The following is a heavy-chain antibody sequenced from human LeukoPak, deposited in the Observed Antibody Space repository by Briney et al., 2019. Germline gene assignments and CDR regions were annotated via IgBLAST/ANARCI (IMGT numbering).Heavy chain of an antibody. CDR3: ANLPYGDYVGYFDY. J-gene: IGHJ4*02. CDR2: ISGSGGST. V-gene: IGHV3-23*01. D-gene: IGHD4-17*01. CDR1: GFTFSSYA. Sequence: GGSLRLSCAASGFTFSSYAMSWVRQAPGKGLEWVSAISGSGGSTYYADSVEGRFTISRDNSKNTLYLQMNSLRAEDTAVYYCANLPYGDYVGYFDYWGQGTLVTVSS.